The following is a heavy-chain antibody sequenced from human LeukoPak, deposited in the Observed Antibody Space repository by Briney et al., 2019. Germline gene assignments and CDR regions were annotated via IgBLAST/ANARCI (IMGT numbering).Heavy chain of an antibody. CDR1: GGSISSSSYY. D-gene: IGHD2-2*01. V-gene: IGHV4-39*07. CDR2: IYYSGST. J-gene: IGHJ5*02. Sequence: SETLSLTCTVSGGSISSSSYYWGWIRQPPGKGLEWIGSIYYSGSTYYNPSLKSRVTISVDTSKNQFSLKLSSVTAADTAVYYCARGILGYCSSTSCSRWFDPWGQGTLVTVSS. CDR3: ARGILGYCSSTSCSRWFDP.